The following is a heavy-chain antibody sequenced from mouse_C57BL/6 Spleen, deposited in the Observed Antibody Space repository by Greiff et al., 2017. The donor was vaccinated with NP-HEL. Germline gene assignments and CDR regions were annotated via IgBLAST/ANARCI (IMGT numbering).Heavy chain of an antibody. CDR3: ARSYYYGNRYYFDY. J-gene: IGHJ2*01. Sequence: QVQLQQPGTELVKPGASVKLSCKASGYTFTSYWMHWVKQRPGHGLEWIGNINPSTGGTNYNEKFKSKATLTEDKSSSTAYMQLSSLTSDASAVYSCARSYYYGNRYYFDYWGQGTTLTVSS. CDR1: GYTFTSYW. CDR2: INPSTGGT. V-gene: IGHV1-53*01. D-gene: IGHD1-1*01.